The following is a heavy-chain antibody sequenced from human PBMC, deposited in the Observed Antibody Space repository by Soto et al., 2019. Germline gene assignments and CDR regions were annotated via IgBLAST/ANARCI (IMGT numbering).Heavy chain of an antibody. Sequence: QVQLVQSGAEVKKPGASVKVSCKASGYTFTSYGISWVRQAPGQGLEWMGWISAYNGNTNYAQKLQGRVTMTTDTSTSTAYMELRSLRSDDTAVYYCARGCPGYCSSTSCYGYYYYYYGMDVWGQGTTVTVSS. J-gene: IGHJ6*02. CDR2: ISAYNGNT. D-gene: IGHD2-2*01. V-gene: IGHV1-18*01. CDR3: ARGCPGYCSSTSCYGYYYYYYGMDV. CDR1: GYTFTSYG.